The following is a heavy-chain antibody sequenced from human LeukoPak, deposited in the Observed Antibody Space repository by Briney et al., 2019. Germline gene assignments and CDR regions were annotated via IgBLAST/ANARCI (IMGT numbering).Heavy chain of an antibody. V-gene: IGHV3-21*01. Sequence: GGSLRLSCSASGFAFSAYTMNWVRQAPGKGLEWVSSISSTSNYIYYADSVKGRFTISRDNAKNSLYLQMNSLRAEDTAVYYCARESDYYDSSGYYPYFHYWGQGTLVTVSS. J-gene: IGHJ4*02. CDR3: ARESDYYDSSGYYPYFHY. CDR2: ISSTSNYI. CDR1: GFAFSAYT. D-gene: IGHD3-22*01.